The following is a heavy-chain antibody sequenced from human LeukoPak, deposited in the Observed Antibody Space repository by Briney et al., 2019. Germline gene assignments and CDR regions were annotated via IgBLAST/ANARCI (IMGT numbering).Heavy chain of an antibody. Sequence: SETLSLTCTISGGSISSSYWSWIRQPGAEGLEWIGCISTSGSTNYNPSLKSRVTVSVDTSKKQLSLKLTSVTAADTAVYYCARDVSWFDAWGQGNLVTVSS. CDR1: GGSISSSY. CDR3: ARDVSWFDA. V-gene: IGHV4-4*07. J-gene: IGHJ5*02. CDR2: ISTSGST.